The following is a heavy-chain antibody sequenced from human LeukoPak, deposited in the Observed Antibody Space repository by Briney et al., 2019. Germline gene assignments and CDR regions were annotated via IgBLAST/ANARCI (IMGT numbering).Heavy chain of an antibody. CDR3: ARVQPRRRWPPGAFDY. Sequence: GGSLRLSCAASGFTFSSYWMHWVRQAPGKGLVWVSRINSDGSSTGYADSVKGRFTISRDNAKNTLYLQMNSLRAEDTAVYYCARVQPRRRWPPGAFDYWGQGTLVTVSS. CDR2: INSDGSST. D-gene: IGHD3-10*01. CDR1: GFTFSSYW. J-gene: IGHJ4*02. V-gene: IGHV3-74*01.